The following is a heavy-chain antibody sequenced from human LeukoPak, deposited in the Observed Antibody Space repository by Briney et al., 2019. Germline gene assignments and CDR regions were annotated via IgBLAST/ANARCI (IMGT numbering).Heavy chain of an antibody. V-gene: IGHV1-18*01. J-gene: IGHJ3*02. CDR2: ISAYNGNT. CDR3: ARAMEVAFDI. D-gene: IGHD3-3*01. CDR1: GYTFTSYG. Sequence: APVKVSCKASGYTFTSYGISWVRQAPGQGLEWMGWISAYNGNTDYAQKLQGRVTMTTDTSTSTAYMELRSLRYDDTAVYYCARAMEVAFDIWGQGTMVTVSS.